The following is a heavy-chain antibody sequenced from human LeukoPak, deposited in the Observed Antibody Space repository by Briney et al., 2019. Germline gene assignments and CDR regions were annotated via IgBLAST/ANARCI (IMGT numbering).Heavy chain of an antibody. D-gene: IGHD6-13*01. CDR1: GFTFSSYW. Sequence: GGSLRLSCAASGFTFSSYWMSWVRQAPGKGLEWVANIKQDGSEKYYVDSVKGRFTISRDNSKNTLYLQMNSLRAEDTAVYYCARESRSWDYYYYYYMDVWGKGTTVTVSS. J-gene: IGHJ6*03. CDR2: IKQDGSEK. CDR3: ARESRSWDYYYYYYMDV. V-gene: IGHV3-7*01.